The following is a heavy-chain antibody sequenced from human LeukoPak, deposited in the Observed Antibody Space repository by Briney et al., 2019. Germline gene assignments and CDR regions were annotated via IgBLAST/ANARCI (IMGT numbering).Heavy chain of an antibody. V-gene: IGHV1-18*01. CDR1: GYTFTSYG. D-gene: IGHD6-13*01. Sequence: ASVKVSCKASGYTFTSYGISWVRQAPGQGLEWMGWISAYNGNTNYAQKLQGRVTMTTDISTSTAYMELRSLRSDDTAVHYCARGFSSSWGHNWFDPWGQGTLVTVSS. CDR3: ARGFSSSWGHNWFDP. CDR2: ISAYNGNT. J-gene: IGHJ5*02.